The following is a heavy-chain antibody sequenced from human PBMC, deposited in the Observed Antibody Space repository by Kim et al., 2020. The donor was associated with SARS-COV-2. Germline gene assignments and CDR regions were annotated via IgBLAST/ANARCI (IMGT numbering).Heavy chain of an antibody. J-gene: IGHJ4*02. Sequence: SETLSLTCTVSGGSISSHYWSWIRQPPGKGLEWIGYIYYSGSTNYDSSLQSRVFISTDTSKNQFSLNLTSVTPADTAVYYCARGVYYDSSGYYYFDSWGQGTLVTVSS. V-gene: IGHV4-59*11. CDR2: IYYSGST. CDR1: GGSISSHY. CDR3: ARGVYYDSSGYYYFDS. D-gene: IGHD3-22*01.